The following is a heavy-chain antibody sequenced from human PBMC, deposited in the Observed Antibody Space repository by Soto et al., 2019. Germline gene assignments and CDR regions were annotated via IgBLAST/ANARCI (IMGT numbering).Heavy chain of an antibody. J-gene: IGHJ4*02. CDR3: ARGSAGAVFRPCDY. D-gene: IGHD6-6*01. CDR2: INIDGSIT. CDR1: GLPFSSYW. V-gene: IGHV3-74*01. Sequence: WGSLRLSCAASGLPFSSYWMHWVRQDPGKGLVWVSRINIDGSITSYAGSVKGRFTISRDNAKNTLYLQMNSLRAEDTAVYYCARGSAGAVFRPCDYWGQGTLVIVSS.